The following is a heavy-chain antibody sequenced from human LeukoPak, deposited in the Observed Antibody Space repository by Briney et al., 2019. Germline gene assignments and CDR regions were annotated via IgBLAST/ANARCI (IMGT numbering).Heavy chain of an antibody. CDR2: IKSKTDGGTT. CDR3: AKFGDGWYWDS. D-gene: IGHD6-19*01. J-gene: IGHJ4*02. CDR1: GFTFSNAW. V-gene: IGHV3-15*01. Sequence: GGSLRLSCAASGFTFSNAWMSWVRQAPGKGLEWVGRIKSKTDGGTTDYAAPVKGRFTISRDDSKNTLYLQMNSLKTEDTAVYYCAKFGDGWYWDSWGQGTLVTVSS.